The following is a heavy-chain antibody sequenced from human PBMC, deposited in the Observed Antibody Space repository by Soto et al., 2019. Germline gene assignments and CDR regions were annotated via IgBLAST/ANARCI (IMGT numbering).Heavy chain of an antibody. J-gene: IGHJ6*01. D-gene: IGHD4-17*01. CDR3: TREVDFGEEDV. Sequence: QVQLQESGPGRVKSSETLSLTCTVSGGSVSGGSYYWNWIRQPPGKGLEWIGYIYFSGSTNYNPSLTRGVIMSVATSKNLCSLKLSSVTAADTAVYCCTREVDFGEEDVWGQGTTVTVSS. CDR1: GGSVSGGSYY. V-gene: IGHV4-61*01. CDR2: IYFSGST.